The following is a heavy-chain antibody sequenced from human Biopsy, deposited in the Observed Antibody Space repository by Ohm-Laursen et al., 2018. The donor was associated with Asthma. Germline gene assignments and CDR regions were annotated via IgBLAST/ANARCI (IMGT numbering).Heavy chain of an antibody. D-gene: IGHD3-3*01. Sequence: SLRLSCAATGFTFRSCAMHWVRQAPGKGLEWVAVGGSYYDGGLKYYADSVNGRFTVSRDDSKNTLYLQMNSLRPDDTAVYYCARDVMEWYLPAFDFWGQGTLVTVSS. CDR2: GGSYYDGGLK. V-gene: IGHV3-30-3*01. J-gene: IGHJ4*02. CDR3: ARDVMEWYLPAFDF. CDR1: GFTFRSCA.